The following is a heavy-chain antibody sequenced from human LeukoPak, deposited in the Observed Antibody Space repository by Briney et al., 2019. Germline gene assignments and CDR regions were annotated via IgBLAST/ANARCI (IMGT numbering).Heavy chain of an antibody. V-gene: IGHV1-46*01. D-gene: IGHD3-22*01. CDR2: IDPSGGST. J-gene: IGHJ4*02. Sequence: VASVTLSCEASGYTFTSYYMHWVRQAPGQGLEWMGIIDPSGGSTSYAQKFQGRVTMTRDTSTSTVYMELSCLRSEDRAVYYCARAYYYDSRGQPVYFDYWGEGTLVTVSS. CDR1: GYTFTSYY. CDR3: ARAYYYDSRGQPVYFDY.